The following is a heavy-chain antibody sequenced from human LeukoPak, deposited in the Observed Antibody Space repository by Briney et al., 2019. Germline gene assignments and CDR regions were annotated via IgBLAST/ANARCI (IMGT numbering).Heavy chain of an antibody. CDR3: ARKSASGNYPLDY. CDR2: ISSTGSTI. J-gene: IGHJ4*02. Sequence: GGSLRLSCAASGFTFSIYEMNWVRQAPGKGLEWVSFISSTGSTIYYADSVKGRFTISRDNAKNTVFLQMSSLRAEDTALYYCARKSASGNYPLDYWGQGTLVTVSS. D-gene: IGHD3-10*01. CDR1: GFTFSIYE. V-gene: IGHV3-48*03.